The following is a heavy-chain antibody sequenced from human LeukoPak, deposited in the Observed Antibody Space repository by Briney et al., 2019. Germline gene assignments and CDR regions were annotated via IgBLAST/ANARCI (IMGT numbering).Heavy chain of an antibody. CDR3: ARDLERYGSGSSDY. V-gene: IGHV1-69*04. CDR2: IIPILGIA. Sequence: ASVKVSCKASGGTFSSYAISWVRQAPGQGLEWMGRIIPILGIANYAQKFQGRVTITADKSTSTAYMELSSLRSEDTAVYYCARDLERYGSGSSDYWGQGTLVTVSS. CDR1: GGTFSSYA. D-gene: IGHD3-10*01. J-gene: IGHJ4*02.